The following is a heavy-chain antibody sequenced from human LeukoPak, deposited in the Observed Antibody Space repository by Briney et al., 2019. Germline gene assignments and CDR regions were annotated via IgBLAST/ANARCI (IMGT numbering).Heavy chain of an antibody. D-gene: IGHD3-10*01. CDR1: GFTLNRYA. CDR2: ISGSGGNT. Sequence: GGSLRLFCAASGFTLNRYAMSWVRQAPGKGLEGVSAISGSGGNTYYADFVKGRFTISRDNSKNTLYLQMDSLRAEDTAVYYCAKNPFVGYGSDYFDDWGQGTLVTVSS. V-gene: IGHV3-23*01. J-gene: IGHJ4*02. CDR3: AKNPFVGYGSDYFDD.